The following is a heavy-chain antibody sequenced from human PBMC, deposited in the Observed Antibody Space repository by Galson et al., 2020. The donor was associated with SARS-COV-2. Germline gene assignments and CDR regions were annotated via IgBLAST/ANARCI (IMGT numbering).Heavy chain of an antibody. CDR3: ARDWSGWGHFDY. V-gene: IGHV4-59*01. Sequence: SETLSLTCTVSLGAISRSYLSWIRQSPGRGLEWVGHIYYSGSSYYNPSLKSRVTISLDTSKNQFSLKLSSVTAADTAVYYCARDWSGWGHFDYWGQGTQVTVSS. CDR1: LGAISRSY. J-gene: IGHJ4*02. D-gene: IGHD2-21*02. CDR2: IYYSGSS.